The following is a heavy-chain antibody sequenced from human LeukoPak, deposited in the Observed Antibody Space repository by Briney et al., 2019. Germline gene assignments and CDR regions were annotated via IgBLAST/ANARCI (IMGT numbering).Heavy chain of an antibody. Sequence: PGRSLRLSCAASGFTFGDYAMHWVRQAPGKGLEWVSGILWNSGSKVYADSVKGRFTISRDNAKNSLYLQMNSLRAEDTAVYYCARAVRATNYYYMDVWGKGTTVTVSS. D-gene: IGHD1-26*01. CDR2: ILWNSGSK. CDR3: ARAVRATNYYYMDV. CDR1: GFTFGDYA. V-gene: IGHV3-9*01. J-gene: IGHJ6*03.